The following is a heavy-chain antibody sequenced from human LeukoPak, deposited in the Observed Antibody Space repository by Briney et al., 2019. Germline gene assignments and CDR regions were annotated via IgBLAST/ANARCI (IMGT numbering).Heavy chain of an antibody. Sequence: SETLSLTCTVSGGSVSSGRYYWSWIRQPPGKGLEWIGYIYYSGSTNYNPSLKSRVTISVDTSKNQFSLKLSSVTAADTAVYYCARGDCSSTSCYVWYFDLWGRGTLVTVSS. CDR3: ARGDCSSTSCYVWYFDL. D-gene: IGHD2-2*01. CDR2: IYYSGST. V-gene: IGHV4-61*01. CDR1: GGSVSSGRYY. J-gene: IGHJ2*01.